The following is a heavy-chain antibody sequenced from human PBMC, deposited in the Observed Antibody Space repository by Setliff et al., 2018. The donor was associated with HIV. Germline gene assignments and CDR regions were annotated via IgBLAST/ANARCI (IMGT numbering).Heavy chain of an antibody. CDR2: IYYTGGT. D-gene: IGHD5-18*01. CDR3: VGGQKWLAFDS. V-gene: IGHV4-59*01. Sequence: PSETLSLTCAVSGGPISGYWSWIRQPPGRELEWIGYIYYTGGTNYNPSLNSRVTMSIDLSNNHLSLKLRSVTTADTAIYYCVGGQKWLAFDSWGQGTLVTVS. CDR1: GGPISGY. J-gene: IGHJ4*02.